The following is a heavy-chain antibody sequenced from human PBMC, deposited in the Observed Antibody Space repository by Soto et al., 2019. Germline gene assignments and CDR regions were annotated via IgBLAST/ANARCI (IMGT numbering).Heavy chain of an antibody. J-gene: IGHJ4*02. CDR3: ASQEWLSY. CDR1: GYTFVGYY. D-gene: IGHD3-3*01. CDR2: INYNSGGT. V-gene: IGHV1-2*02. Sequence: QVQLVQSGAEVKKPGASVKVSCKASGYTFVGYYMHWVRQAPGKGLEWMGWINYNSGGTKYAQKFQGRVTMTRDTSISTAYLELSRLRSDDTAVYYCASQEWLSYCVQGTLVTVSS.